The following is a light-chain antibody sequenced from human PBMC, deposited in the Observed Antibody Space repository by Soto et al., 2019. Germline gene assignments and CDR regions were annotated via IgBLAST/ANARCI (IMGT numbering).Light chain of an antibody. CDR2: GAS. J-gene: IGKJ1*01. CDR1: QGVSSSY. V-gene: IGKV3-20*01. CDR3: QQYGSSPQT. Sequence: ELVLTQSPVTLSLSPGERATLSCRASQGVSSSYSAWYQQKPGQAPRLLIYGASSSATGIPDRFSGRGSGTDFTLTISRLEHEDFAVYYCQQYGSSPQTFGQGTKVDIK.